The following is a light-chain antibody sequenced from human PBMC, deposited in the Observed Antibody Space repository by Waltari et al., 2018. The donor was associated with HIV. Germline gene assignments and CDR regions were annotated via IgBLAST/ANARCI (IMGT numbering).Light chain of an antibody. V-gene: IGLV2-14*01. CDR2: DVS. Sequence: QSALTQPASVSGSPGQSITISCTGTNSDVGGYNYVSWYQQYPGKAPTLMIYDVSNRPSAVSNRFSPSKSGNTSSLTISGLRAEDEADYCCSSYTSSSTVVFGGGTKLTVL. CDR3: SSYTSSSTVV. J-gene: IGLJ2*01. CDR1: NSDVGGYNY.